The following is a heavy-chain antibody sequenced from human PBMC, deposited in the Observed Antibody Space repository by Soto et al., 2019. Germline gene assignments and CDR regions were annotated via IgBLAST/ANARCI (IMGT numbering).Heavy chain of an antibody. Sequence: QVQLVESGGGVVQPGRSLRLSCAASGFTFSYHALNWVRQAPGKGLEWVAVISYDGDNKYIAESVKGRFTISRANSNNTVSLQMNSLRAEDTAMYFCARGTTTSAFSAMDVWGQGTTVTVSS. D-gene: IGHD1-1*01. CDR1: GFTFSYHA. CDR2: ISYDGDNK. CDR3: ARGTTTSAFSAMDV. J-gene: IGHJ6*02. V-gene: IGHV3-30-3*01.